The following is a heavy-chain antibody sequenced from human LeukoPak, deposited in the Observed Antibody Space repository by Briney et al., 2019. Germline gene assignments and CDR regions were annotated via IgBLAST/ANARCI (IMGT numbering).Heavy chain of an antibody. D-gene: IGHD2-2*01. CDR3: ARDRGYCRGTTCYAYYFDS. CDR2: IYTSGST. CDR1: GGSISSYY. J-gene: IGHJ4*02. V-gene: IGHV4-4*07. Sequence: SETLSLTCTVSGGSISSYYWSWIRQPAGKGLEWIGRIYTSGSTNYNPSLKSRVTMSVDRSKNQFSLKLSSVTAADTAVYYCARDRGYCRGTTCYAYYFDSWGQGTLVTVSS.